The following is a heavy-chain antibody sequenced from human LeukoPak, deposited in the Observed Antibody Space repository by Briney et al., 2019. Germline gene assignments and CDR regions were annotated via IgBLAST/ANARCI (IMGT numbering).Heavy chain of an antibody. CDR3: ARGIIAVAGNGYAFDI. V-gene: IGHV4-4*02. CDR1: GGSITRTNW. J-gene: IGHJ3*02. D-gene: IGHD6-19*01. Sequence: SETLSLTCGVSGGSITRTNWWSWVRQPPGQGLEWIGEVSLTGLTNYNPSLSSRVIMALDTSKNHLSLNLTSVTAADTAVYYCARGIIAVAGNGYAFDIWGQGTMVTVSS. CDR2: VSLTGLT.